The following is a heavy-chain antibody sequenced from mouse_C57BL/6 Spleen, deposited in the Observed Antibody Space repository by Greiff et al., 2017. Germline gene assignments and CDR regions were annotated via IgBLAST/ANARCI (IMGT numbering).Heavy chain of an antibody. CDR2: IYPGDGDT. D-gene: IGHD3-1*01. V-gene: IGHV1-82*01. CDR3: ARSGAFAY. CDR1: GYAFSSSW. Sequence: QVQLQQSGPELVKPGASVKISCKASGYAFSSSWMNWVKQRPGKGLEWIGRIYPGDGDTNYNGKFKGKATLTADKSSSTAYMQLSSLTSEDSAVYFCARSGAFAYWGQGTLVTVSA. J-gene: IGHJ3*01.